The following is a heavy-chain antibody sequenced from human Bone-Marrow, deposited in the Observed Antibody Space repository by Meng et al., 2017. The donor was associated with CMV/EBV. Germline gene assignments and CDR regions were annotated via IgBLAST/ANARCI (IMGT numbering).Heavy chain of an antibody. V-gene: IGHV1-69*02. CDR3: ASQPPNAFAI. CDR2: IIPVLNIP. Sequence: SEKVSCKASGGAFSTYTVNWVRQAPGQGLEWMGRIIPVLNIPNYAQKFQGRVTITADKSTNAAYMELSSLRSEDRAVYYCASQPPNAFAIWGQGTMVTVSS. CDR1: GGAFSTYT. J-gene: IGHJ3*02.